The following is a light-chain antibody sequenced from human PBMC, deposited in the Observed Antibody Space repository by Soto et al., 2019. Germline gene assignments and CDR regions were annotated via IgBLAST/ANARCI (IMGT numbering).Light chain of an antibody. J-gene: IGKJ1*01. CDR3: QQSYSTPRT. CDR1: QSISSY. CDR2: AAS. V-gene: IGKV1-39*01. Sequence: DIQMTQSPSSLSASVVDRVIITSRASQSISSYLNWYQQKPGKAPKLLIYAASSLQSGVPSRFSGSGSGTDFTLTISSLQPEDFATYYCQQSYSTPRTFGQGTKVDIK.